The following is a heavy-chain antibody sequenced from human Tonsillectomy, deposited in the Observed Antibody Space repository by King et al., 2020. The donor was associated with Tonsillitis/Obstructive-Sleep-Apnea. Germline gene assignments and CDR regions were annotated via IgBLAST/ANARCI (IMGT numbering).Heavy chain of an antibody. CDR2: IYYSGST. V-gene: IGHV4-39*01. CDR3: GRHLTIVVVPAAIDY. CDR1: GGSISSSSYY. J-gene: IGHJ4*02. D-gene: IGHD2-2*01. Sequence: QLQESGPGLVKPSETLSLTCTVSGGSISSSSYYWGWIRQPPGKGLEWIGSIYYSGSTYYNPSLKSRVTISVDTSKNQFSLKLSPVTAADTAVYYCGRHLTIVVVPAAIDYWGQGTLVTVSS.